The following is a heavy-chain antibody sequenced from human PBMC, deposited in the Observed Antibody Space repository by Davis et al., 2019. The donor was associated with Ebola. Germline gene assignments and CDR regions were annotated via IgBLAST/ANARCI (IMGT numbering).Heavy chain of an antibody. D-gene: IGHD2-8*01. CDR3: ARDPVLMVYAYFDY. V-gene: IGHV3-7*01. Sequence: GESLKISCAASGFTFSSYSMNWVRQAPGKGLEWVANIKQDGSEKYYVDSVKGRFTISRDNAKNSLYLQMNSLRAEDTAVYYCARDPVLMVYAYFDYWGQGTLVTVSS. CDR2: IKQDGSEK. J-gene: IGHJ4*02. CDR1: GFTFSSYS.